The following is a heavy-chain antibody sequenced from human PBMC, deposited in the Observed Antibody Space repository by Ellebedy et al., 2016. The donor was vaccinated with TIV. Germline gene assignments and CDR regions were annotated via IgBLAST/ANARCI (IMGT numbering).Heavy chain of an antibody. Sequence: GESLKISXAASGFTLSAYSLNWVRQAPGKGLEWLSYISTTSHKIYHADSVKGRFNISRDNAKNVLYLEMNSLRAEDTAVYYCASGRSGGLYWGQGTLVIVS. CDR3: ASGRSGGLY. J-gene: IGHJ4*02. CDR2: ISTTSHKI. V-gene: IGHV3-48*04. D-gene: IGHD2-15*01. CDR1: GFTLSAYS.